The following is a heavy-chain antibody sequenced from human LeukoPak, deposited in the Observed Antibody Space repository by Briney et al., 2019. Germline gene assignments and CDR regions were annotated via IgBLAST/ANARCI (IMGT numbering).Heavy chain of an antibody. CDR3: ARAKPRNMVRGLIMRRESRYYFDY. CDR1: GFTVSSNY. V-gene: IGHV3-53*01. Sequence: GGSLRLSCAASGFTVSSNYMSWVRQAPGKGLEWVSVIYSGGSTYYADSVKGRFTISRDNSKSTLYIQMNSLRAEDTAVYYCARAKPRNMVRGLIMRRESRYYFDYWGQGTLVTVSS. CDR2: IYSGGST. J-gene: IGHJ4*02. D-gene: IGHD3-10*01.